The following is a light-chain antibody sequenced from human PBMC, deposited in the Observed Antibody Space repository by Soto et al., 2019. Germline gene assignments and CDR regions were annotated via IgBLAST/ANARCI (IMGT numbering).Light chain of an antibody. V-gene: IGLV1-44*01. CDR2: GNE. CDR3: AALDGSRNGVL. J-gene: IGLJ2*01. Sequence: QAVLTQPPSTSGTPGQRVTISCSGSSSNIGSNLVCWYQLVPGTAPKLLISGNEERPSGVPGRFSGSKSGTSASLAISGLQFEDEAYYYCAALDGSRNGVLFGGGTKVTVL. CDR1: SSNIGSNL.